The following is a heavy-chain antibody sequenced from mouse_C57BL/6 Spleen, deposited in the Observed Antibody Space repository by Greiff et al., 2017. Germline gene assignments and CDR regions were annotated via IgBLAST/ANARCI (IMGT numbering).Heavy chain of an antibody. J-gene: IGHJ4*01. CDR1: GYTFTDYE. V-gene: IGHV1-15*01. Sequence: QVQLQQSGAELVRPGASVTLSCKASGYTFTDYEMHWVKQTPVHGLEWIGAIDPETGGTAYNQKFKGKAILTAEKSSSTAYMELRSLTSEDSAVYYCTILLLWLDYARDYWGQGTSVTVSS. CDR3: TILLLWLDYARDY. CDR2: IDPETGGT. D-gene: IGHD1-1*02.